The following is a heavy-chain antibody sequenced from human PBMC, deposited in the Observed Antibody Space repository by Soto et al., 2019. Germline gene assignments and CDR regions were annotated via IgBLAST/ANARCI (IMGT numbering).Heavy chain of an antibody. J-gene: IGHJ4*02. CDR1: GFTFSYYG. CDR2: ITNNGGAT. CDR3: VKSAFPSVSHYFDY. V-gene: IGHV3-64D*06. Sequence: HPGGSLRLSCSASGFTFSYYGMHWVRQAPGSGLESVAAITNNGGATYHVDSVKGRFTVSRDNSKNTLFLQMTSLRPEDTAVYCCVKSAFPSVSHYFDYWGQGILVTVSS. D-gene: IGHD3-10*01.